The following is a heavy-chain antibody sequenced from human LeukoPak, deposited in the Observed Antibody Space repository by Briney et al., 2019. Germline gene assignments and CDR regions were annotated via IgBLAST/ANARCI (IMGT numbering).Heavy chain of an antibody. Sequence: SETLSLTCTVSGGSISSYYWSWIRQPPGKGLEWIGYIYYSGSTNYNPSLKSRVTMSVDTSKNQFSLRLTSVTAADTAVYYCARGEGWFDPWGQGTLVSVSS. CDR3: ARGEGWFDP. V-gene: IGHV4-59*08. J-gene: IGHJ5*02. CDR1: GGSISSYY. D-gene: IGHD1-26*01. CDR2: IYYSGST.